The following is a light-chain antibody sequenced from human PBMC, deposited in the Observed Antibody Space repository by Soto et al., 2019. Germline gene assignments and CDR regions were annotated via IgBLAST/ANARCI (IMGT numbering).Light chain of an antibody. CDR2: DAS. Sequence: DIQMTQSPSSLSASVGDRVTITCQASQDIATNLNWFQQKPGKAPKLLIYDASDLQTGVPSRFSGSGSATHFTFTISSLQPEDVATYYCQQYDILLTFGGGTMVEI. CDR3: QQYDILLT. V-gene: IGKV1-33*01. CDR1: QDIATN. J-gene: IGKJ4*01.